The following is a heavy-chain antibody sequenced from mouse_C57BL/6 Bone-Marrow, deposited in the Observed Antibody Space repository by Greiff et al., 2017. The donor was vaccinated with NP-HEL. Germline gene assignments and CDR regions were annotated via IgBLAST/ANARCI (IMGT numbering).Heavy chain of an antibody. CDR3: ARGYYGSSPFDY. J-gene: IGHJ2*01. D-gene: IGHD1-1*01. CDR1: GFNIKDYY. Sequence: VQLQQSGAELVKPGASVKLSCTASGFNIKDYYMHWVKQRTEQGLEWIGRIDPEDGVTKYAPKFQGKATIAADTSSNTAYLQLSSLTSEDTAVYYCARGYYGSSPFDYWGQGTTLTVSS. V-gene: IGHV14-2*01. CDR2: IDPEDGVT.